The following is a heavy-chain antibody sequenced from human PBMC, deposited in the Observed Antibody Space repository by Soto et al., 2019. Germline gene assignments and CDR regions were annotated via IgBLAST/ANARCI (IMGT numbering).Heavy chain of an antibody. CDR1: GGSISSYY. J-gene: IGHJ4*02. CDR2: IYHSGST. D-gene: IGHD5-12*01. CDR3: AAGGGLPRYY. V-gene: IGHV4-59*04. Sequence: SETLSLTCTASGGSISSYYWSWIRQPPGKGLEWIGYIYHSGSTYYNPSLKSRVTISVDRSKNQFSLKLSSVTAADTAVYYCAAGGGLPRYYWGQGTLVTVSS.